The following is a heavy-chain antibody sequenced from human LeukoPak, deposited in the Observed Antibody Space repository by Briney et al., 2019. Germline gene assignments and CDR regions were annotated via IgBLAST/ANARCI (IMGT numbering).Heavy chain of an antibody. D-gene: IGHD3-22*01. V-gene: IGHV3-15*01. J-gene: IGHJ4*02. CDR1: GFTFSNAW. CDR2: IKSKTDGGTT. Sequence: GGSLRLSCAASGFTFSNAWVSWVRQAPGKGLEWVGRIKSKTDGGTTDYAAPVKGRFTISRDDSKNTLYLQMNSLKTEDTAMYYCTTDSEYYDSSGYYPSFDYWGQGTLVTVSS. CDR3: TTDSEYYDSSGYYPSFDY.